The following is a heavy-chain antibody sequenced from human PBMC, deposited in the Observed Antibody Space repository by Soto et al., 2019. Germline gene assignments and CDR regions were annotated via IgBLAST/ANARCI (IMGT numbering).Heavy chain of an antibody. CDR1: GDTFSRYT. V-gene: IGHV1-69*02. J-gene: IGHJ4*02. D-gene: IGHD3-10*01. Sequence: QVQLVQSGPEVKKPGSSVKVSCTASGDTFSRYTISWVRQAPGQGLEWIGRIIPMLGMANYALNFQGRVTIAADKPTSTAYMVLSSLTSGDTAMYYCATNYGSGSAPFDYWGQGTVVTVSS. CDR2: IIPMLGMA. CDR3: ATNYGSGSAPFDY.